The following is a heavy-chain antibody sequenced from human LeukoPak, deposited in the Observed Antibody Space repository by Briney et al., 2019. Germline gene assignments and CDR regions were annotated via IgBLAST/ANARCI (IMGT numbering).Heavy chain of an antibody. CDR2: IIPMFATA. V-gene: IGHV1-69*13. Sequence: SVKVSCKASGGTFSTYGINWVRQAPGQGLEWMGGIIPMFATANYAHKFQGRVTITADESTTTAYMELSRLRSEDTAVYYCARDNDSRDPPHFDCWGQGTLVTVSS. CDR3: ARDNDSRDPPHFDC. D-gene: IGHD3-16*01. J-gene: IGHJ4*02. CDR1: GGTFSTYG.